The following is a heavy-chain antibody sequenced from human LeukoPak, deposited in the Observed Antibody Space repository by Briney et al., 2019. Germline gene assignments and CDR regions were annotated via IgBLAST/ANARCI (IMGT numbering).Heavy chain of an antibody. Sequence: GASVKVSCKASGGTFISYAISWVRQAPGQGLEWMGGIIPIFGTANYAQKFQGRVTITTDESTSTAYMELSSLRSEDTAVYYCATLGYCSGGSCYRDDYWGQGTLVTVSS. CDR2: IIPIFGTA. J-gene: IGHJ4*02. CDR1: GGTFISYA. D-gene: IGHD2-15*01. V-gene: IGHV1-69*05. CDR3: ATLGYCSGGSCYRDDY.